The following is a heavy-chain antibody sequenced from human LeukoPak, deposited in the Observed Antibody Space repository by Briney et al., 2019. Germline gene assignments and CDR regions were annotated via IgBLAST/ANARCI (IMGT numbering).Heavy chain of an antibody. CDR1: GGSISSYY. Sequence: SETLSLTCTVSGGSISSYYWSWIRQPPGKGLEWIGYIYYSGSTYYNPSLKSRVTISVDTSKNQFSLKLSSVTAADTAVYYCARVRVGAHWFDPWGQGTLVTVSS. CDR3: ARVRVGAHWFDP. V-gene: IGHV4-30-4*08. CDR2: IYYSGST. D-gene: IGHD1-26*01. J-gene: IGHJ5*02.